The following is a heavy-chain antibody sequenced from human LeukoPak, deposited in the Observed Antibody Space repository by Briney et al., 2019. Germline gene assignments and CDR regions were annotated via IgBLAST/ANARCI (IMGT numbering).Heavy chain of an antibody. CDR1: GFTFSSYD. Sequence: GGSLRLSCAASGFTFSSYDINWVRQAPGKGLEWVSYISSSGSTIYYADSVKGRFTISRDNAKNSLYLHMNSLRAEDTAVYYCARGTKTPVPGYFDFWGQGTLVTVSS. D-gene: IGHD2-8*01. J-gene: IGHJ4*02. CDR2: ISSSGSTI. V-gene: IGHV3-48*03. CDR3: ARGTKTPVPGYFDF.